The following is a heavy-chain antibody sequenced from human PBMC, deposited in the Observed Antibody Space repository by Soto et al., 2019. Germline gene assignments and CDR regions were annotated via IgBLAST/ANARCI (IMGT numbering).Heavy chain of an antibody. V-gene: IGHV3-53*01. CDR1: GFTVSSNY. D-gene: IGHD6-19*01. CDR3: ARRSIAVAVGAFDI. Sequence: PGGSLRLSCAASGFTVSSNYMSWVRQAPGKGLEWVSLIYSGGSTYYAYAVKGRFTISRDNSKNMLYLQMNSLRAEDTAVYYCARRSIAVAVGAFDIWGQGTMVTVSS. J-gene: IGHJ3*02. CDR2: IYSGGST.